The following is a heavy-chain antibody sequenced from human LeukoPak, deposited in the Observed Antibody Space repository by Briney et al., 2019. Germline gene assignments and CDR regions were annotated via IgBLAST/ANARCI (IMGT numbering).Heavy chain of an antibody. CDR1: GYTFTSYD. Sequence: ASVKVSCKASGYTFTSYDINWVRQATGQGLEWMGWMNPNSGNTGYAQKFQGRVTMTRNTSISTAYMELSSLRSEDTAVYYCARTVFPYYYDSLYSGDAFDIWGQGTMVTVSS. CDR3: ARTVFPYYYDSLYSGDAFDI. J-gene: IGHJ3*02. V-gene: IGHV1-8*01. D-gene: IGHD3-22*01. CDR2: MNPNSGNT.